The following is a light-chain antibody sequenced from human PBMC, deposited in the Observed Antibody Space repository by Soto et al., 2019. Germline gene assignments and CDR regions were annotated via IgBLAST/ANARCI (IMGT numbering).Light chain of an antibody. CDR1: QSVSSY. J-gene: IGKJ3*01. CDR3: QQRSNWPGLFT. Sequence: EIVLTQSPATLSLSPGERATLSCRASQSVSSYLAWYQQKPGQAPRLLIYDASNRATGIPARFSGSGSGTDFTLTISSLEPEYFAVYYCQQRSNWPGLFTFGPGTKVDIK. CDR2: DAS. V-gene: IGKV3-11*01.